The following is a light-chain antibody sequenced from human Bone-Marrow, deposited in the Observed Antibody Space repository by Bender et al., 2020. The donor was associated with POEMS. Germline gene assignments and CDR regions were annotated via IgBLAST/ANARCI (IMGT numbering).Light chain of an antibody. CDR3: QSYAGNTTVI. CDR2: GAP. V-gene: IGLV2-23*01. CDR1: SSDVGTYNF. Sequence: QSVLTQPPSVSGSPGQSITISCTGTSSDVGTYNFVSWYQQHPGKAPKLIIYGAPNGPSGISYRFSGSKSGNTASLTISGLQTEDEADYFCQSYAGNTTVIFGGGTKLTVL. J-gene: IGLJ2*01.